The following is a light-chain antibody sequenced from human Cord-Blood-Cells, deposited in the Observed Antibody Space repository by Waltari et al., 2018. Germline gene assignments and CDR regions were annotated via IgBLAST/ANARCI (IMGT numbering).Light chain of an antibody. J-gene: IGLJ3*02. Sequence: QSSLTQPASVSRSPGQSIPISCTGTSSYAGSYNLLSWYQQHPGKAPKIMIYEGSKRPSGVSNRFSGSKSGNTASLTISGLQAEDEADYYCCSYAGSSTWVFGGGTKLTVL. V-gene: IGLV2-23*01. CDR3: CSYAGSSTWV. CDR2: EGS. CDR1: SSYAGSYNL.